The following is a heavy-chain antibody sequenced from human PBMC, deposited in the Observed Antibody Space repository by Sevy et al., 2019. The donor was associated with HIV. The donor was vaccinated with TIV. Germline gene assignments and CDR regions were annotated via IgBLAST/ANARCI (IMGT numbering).Heavy chain of an antibody. J-gene: IGHJ6*02. CDR3: AKDRDVLLVPSTMRDEYPGYGMDV. CDR2: LSYDERNK. Sequence: GGSLRLSCAASGYIFSSYGIHWVRQAPGKGLEWMAFLSYDERNKYYADSVKGRFTISGDSSKNTFYLQMNNLRADDTAVYYCAKDRDVLLVPSTMRDEYPGYGMDVRGQGTTVTVSS. CDR1: GYIFSSYG. V-gene: IGHV3-30*18. D-gene: IGHD2-2*01.